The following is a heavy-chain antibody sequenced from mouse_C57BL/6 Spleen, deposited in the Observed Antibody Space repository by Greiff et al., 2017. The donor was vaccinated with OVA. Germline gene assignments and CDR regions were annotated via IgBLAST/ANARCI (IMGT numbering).Heavy chain of an antibody. D-gene: IGHD2-2*01. CDR3: ASGYGYDVYFDV. CDR1: GYTFTSYW. CDR2: IYPSDSET. V-gene: IGHV1-61*01. Sequence: QVQLQQPGAELVRPGSSVKLSCKASGYTFTSYWMDWVKQRPGQGLEWIGNIYPSDSETHYNQKFKDKATLTVDKSSSTAYMQLSSLTSEDSAVYYCASGYGYDVYFDVWGTGTTVTVSS. J-gene: IGHJ1*03.